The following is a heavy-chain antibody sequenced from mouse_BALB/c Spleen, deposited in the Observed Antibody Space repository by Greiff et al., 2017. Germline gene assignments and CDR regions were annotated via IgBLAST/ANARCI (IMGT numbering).Heavy chain of an antibody. CDR2: INPYNDGT. D-gene: IGHD1-1*01. V-gene: IGHV1-14*01. CDR1: GYTFTSYV. CDR3: ARSGLLGAMDY. Sequence: VQLKQSGPELVKPGASVKMSCKASGYTFTSYVMHWVKQKPGQGLEWIGYINPYNDGTKYNEKFKGKATLTSDKSSSTAYMELSSLTSEDSAVYHCARSGLLGAMDYWGQGTSVTVSS. J-gene: IGHJ4*01.